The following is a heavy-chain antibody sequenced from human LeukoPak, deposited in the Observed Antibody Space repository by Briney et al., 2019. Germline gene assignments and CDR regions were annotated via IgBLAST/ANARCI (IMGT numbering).Heavy chain of an antibody. CDR2: IYYSGST. V-gene: IGHV4-59*01. J-gene: IGHJ4*02. CDR3: ARNVHSGFDY. CDR1: GESISGFY. Sequence: SETLSLTCTVSGESISGFYWTWIRQPPGKGLEWIGYIYYSGSTNYNPSLKSRVTISVDTSKNQFSLKLSSVTAADTAVYYCARNVHSGFDYWGQGTLVTVSS. D-gene: IGHD3-10*01.